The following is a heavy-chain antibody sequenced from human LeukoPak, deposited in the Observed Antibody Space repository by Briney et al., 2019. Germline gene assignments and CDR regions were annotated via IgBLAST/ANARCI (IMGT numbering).Heavy chain of an antibody. V-gene: IGHV1-2*02. CDR2: INPNSGGT. J-gene: IGHJ4*02. CDR1: GYTFTGYY. CDR3: ARDGGWDFWSGAKGPYFDY. D-gene: IGHD3-3*01. Sequence: ASVKVSCKASGYTFTGYYMHCVRQAPGQGLEWMGWINPNSGGTNYAQKFQGRVTMTSDTSISTAYMELSRLRSDDTAVYYCARDGGWDFWSGAKGPYFDYWGQGTLVTVSS.